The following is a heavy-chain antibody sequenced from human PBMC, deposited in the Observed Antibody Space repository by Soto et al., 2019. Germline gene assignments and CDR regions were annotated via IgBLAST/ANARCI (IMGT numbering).Heavy chain of an antibody. CDR3: VRGHGWVDY. D-gene: IGHD6-19*01. J-gene: IGHJ4*02. CDR2: VNPSDSET. V-gene: IGHV5-10-1*01. Sequence: GESLKISCKTSGYSFTNNWITWVRHLPGKGLEWMGRVNPSDSETDYSPSFQGHVTISADKSITTTYLQWGSLKSSDTAIYYCVRGHGWVDYWGQGTLVTVSS. CDR1: GYSFTNNW.